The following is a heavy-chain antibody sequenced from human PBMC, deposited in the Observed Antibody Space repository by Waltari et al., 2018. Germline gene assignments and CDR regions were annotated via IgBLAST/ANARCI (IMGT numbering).Heavy chain of an antibody. J-gene: IGHJ6*02. CDR2: IIPMYGTT. CDR3: ARVRKQWELLVTSSGYSAMDV. Sequence: QVQLVQSGAEVKKPGSSVTVSCKASGGTLRSYVISWVRQAPGQGLEWMGGIIPMYGTTNYAQKFQGRVTITADEATSTFYMELSSLRVEDTATYYCARVRKQWELLVTSSGYSAMDVWGQGTTVTVSS. CDR1: GGTLRSYV. V-gene: IGHV1-69*01. D-gene: IGHD1-26*01.